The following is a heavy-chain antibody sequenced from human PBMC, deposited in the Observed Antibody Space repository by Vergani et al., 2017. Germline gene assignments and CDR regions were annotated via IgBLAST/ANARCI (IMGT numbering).Heavy chain of an antibody. CDR1: GGYISRSSYY. CDR2: IYYSGST. V-gene: IGHV4-39*01. CDR3: ASGYYDSSGYTFDY. Sequence: QLQLQESGPGLVKPSETLYLTCTVSGGYISRSSYYWGWIRQPPGKGLEWIGRIYYSGSTYYNPSQKRRVTISVDTSKNQFSRKLSSVTAADTAVYYCASGYYDSSGYTFDYWGQGSLVSVSS. D-gene: IGHD3-22*01. J-gene: IGHJ4*02.